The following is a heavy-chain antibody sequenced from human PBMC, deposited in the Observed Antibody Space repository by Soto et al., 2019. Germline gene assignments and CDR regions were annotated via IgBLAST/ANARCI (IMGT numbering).Heavy chain of an antibody. Sequence: QVQLVQSGAEVKKPGASVKVSCKASGYTFTSYAMHWVRQAPGQRLEWMGWINAGNGNTTYSQKFQGRVTITRDTAASTAYMEMSSLRAEDTAVYDCASIAVAGNTTRDYWGQGTLVTVSS. V-gene: IGHV1-3*01. CDR2: INAGNGNT. J-gene: IGHJ4*02. CDR1: GYTFTSYA. D-gene: IGHD6-19*01. CDR3: ASIAVAGNTTRDY.